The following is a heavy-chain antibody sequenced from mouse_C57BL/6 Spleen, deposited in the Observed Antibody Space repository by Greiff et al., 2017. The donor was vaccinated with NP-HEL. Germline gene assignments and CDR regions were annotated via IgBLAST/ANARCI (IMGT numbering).Heavy chain of an antibody. V-gene: IGHV1-55*01. D-gene: IGHD1-1*01. CDR1: GYTFTSYW. CDR3: ARTRSYYGSSCSWFSY. J-gene: IGHJ3*01. CDR2: IYPGSGST. Sequence: QVHVKQPGAELVKPGASVKMSCKASGYTFTSYWITWVKQRPGQGLEWIGDIYPGSGSTNYNEKFKSKATLTVDTSSSTAYMQLSRLTSEDSAVYYGARTRSYYGSSCSWFSYWGQGTLVTVSA.